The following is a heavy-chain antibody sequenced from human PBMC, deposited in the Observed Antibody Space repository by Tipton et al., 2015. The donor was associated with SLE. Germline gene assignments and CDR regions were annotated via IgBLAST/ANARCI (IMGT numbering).Heavy chain of an antibody. CDR1: GFTFSSYG. D-gene: IGHD3-22*01. V-gene: IGHV3-33*06. CDR3: AKDENYYDSSGYYVVDY. Sequence: SLRLSCAASGFTFSSYGMHWVRQAPGKGLEWVALIWSDGTNKYYSDSVKGRFTISRDNSKDTLFLQMNTLRAEDTAVYYCAKDENYYDSSGYYVVDYWGQGTLVTVSS. J-gene: IGHJ4*02. CDR2: IWSDGTNK.